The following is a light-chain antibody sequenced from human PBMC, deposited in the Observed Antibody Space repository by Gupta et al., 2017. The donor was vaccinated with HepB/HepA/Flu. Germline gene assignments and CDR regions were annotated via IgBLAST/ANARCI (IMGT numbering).Light chain of an antibody. CDR1: QSISSF. CDR2: QAS. Sequence: DIQMTQSPSTLSLSVGDRVTITCRASQSISSFLAWYQQKPGKAPKLLIYQASGVESGVPSGFSGSGDGTEFTLTISCLQPDDSANYCCQQYSSYWTFGQGTKVEIK. CDR3: QQYSSYWT. V-gene: IGKV1-5*03. J-gene: IGKJ1*01.